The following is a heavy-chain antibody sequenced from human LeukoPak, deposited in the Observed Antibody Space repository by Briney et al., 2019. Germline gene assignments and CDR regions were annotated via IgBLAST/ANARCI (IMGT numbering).Heavy chain of an antibody. Sequence: GGSLRLSCGASGFTFSNYWMHWVRQAPGKGLVWVSHINSVGRSATYADSVKGRFTISRDNAKNTLYLQMNSLRAEDTAVYYCARGEITIFGVVIIPWYFDYWGQGTLVTVSS. J-gene: IGHJ4*02. CDR1: GFTFSNYW. CDR3: ARGEITIFGVVIIPWYFDY. D-gene: IGHD3-3*01. V-gene: IGHV3-74*01. CDR2: INSVGRSA.